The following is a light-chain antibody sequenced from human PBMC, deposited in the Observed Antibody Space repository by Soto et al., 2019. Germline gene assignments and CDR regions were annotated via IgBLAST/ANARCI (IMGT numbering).Light chain of an antibody. CDR1: SSDVGSYNY. V-gene: IGLV2-8*01. CDR2: EVN. J-gene: IGLJ1*01. CDR3: SSYAGSNNYV. Sequence: QSALTQPPSASGSPGQSVTVSYTGTSSDVGSYNYVSWYQQHPGKAPKLMIYEVNKRPSGVPDRFSGSKSGNTASLTVSGLQAEDEADYYCSSYAGSNNYVFGTGTKVTV.